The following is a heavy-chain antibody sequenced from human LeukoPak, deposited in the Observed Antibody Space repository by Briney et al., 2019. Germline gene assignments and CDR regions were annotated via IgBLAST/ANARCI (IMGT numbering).Heavy chain of an antibody. CDR1: GFTFSSYS. D-gene: IGHD3/OR15-3a*01. Sequence: GGSLRLSCAASGFTFSSYSMNWVRQAPGKGLEWVSSISSSSSYIYYADSVKGRFTISRDNAKNSLYLQMNSLRAEDTAVYYCARTRIRVYWTFDYGARESWSPSPQ. CDR2: ISSSSSYI. CDR3: ARTRIRVYWTFDY. V-gene: IGHV3-21*01. J-gene: IGHJ4*02.